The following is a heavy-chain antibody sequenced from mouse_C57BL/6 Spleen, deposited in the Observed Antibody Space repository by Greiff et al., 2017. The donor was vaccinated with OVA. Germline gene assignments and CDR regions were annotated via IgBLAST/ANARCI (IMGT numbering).Heavy chain of an antibody. CDR2: ISSGGSYT. J-gene: IGHJ2*01. CDR3: ARHNDRRSFDY. CDR1: GFTFSSYG. Sequence: EVQGVESGGDLVKPGGSLKLSCAASGFTFSSYGMSWVRQTPDKRLEWVATISSGGSYTYYPDSVKGRFTISRDNAKNTLYLQMSSLKSEDTAMYYCARHNDRRSFDYWGQGTTLTVSS. V-gene: IGHV5-6*01. D-gene: IGHD2-12*01.